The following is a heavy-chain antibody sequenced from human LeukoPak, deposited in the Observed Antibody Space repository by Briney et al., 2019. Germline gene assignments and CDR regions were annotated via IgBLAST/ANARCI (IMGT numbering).Heavy chain of an antibody. CDR3: ARENCSGGTCRKADY. V-gene: IGHV1-18*01. J-gene: IGHJ4*02. Sequence: ASVNVSCKASGYTFTRYGISWVRQAPGQGLEWMGWISAYNGKTKYAQNLQGRVTMTTDTSTSTAYMELRSLRSDDTAVYYCARENCSGGTCRKADYWGQGTLVTVSS. D-gene: IGHD2-15*01. CDR1: GYTFTRYG. CDR2: ISAYNGKT.